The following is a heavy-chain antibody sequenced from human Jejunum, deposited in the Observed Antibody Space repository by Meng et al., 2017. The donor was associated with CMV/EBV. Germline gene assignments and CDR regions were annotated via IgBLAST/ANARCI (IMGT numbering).Heavy chain of an antibody. Sequence: TTPWGLGRIRQPTGKALEWLDFIYWDNDKRSTPSLKNRLTIPKDAPKNQVVLTMTNMDPADTATYHCVHRKDYSGNWNGGSADFWGPGALVTVSS. D-gene: IGHD1-1*01. CDR3: VHRKDYSGNWNGGSADF. V-gene: IGHV2-5*02. J-gene: IGHJ4*02. CDR1: TTPWG. CDR2: IYWDNDK.